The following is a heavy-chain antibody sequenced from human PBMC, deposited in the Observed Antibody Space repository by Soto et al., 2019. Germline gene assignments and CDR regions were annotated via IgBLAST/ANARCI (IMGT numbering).Heavy chain of an antibody. Sequence: PSETLSLTCTVSCGSISSYYWSWIRQPAGKGLEWIGRIYTSGSTNYNPSLKSRVTMSVDTSKNQFSLKLSSVTAADTAVYYCARDVVVVVPAAIVWFDPWGQGTLVTVSS. J-gene: IGHJ5*02. CDR2: IYTSGST. CDR3: ARDVVVVVPAAIVWFDP. V-gene: IGHV4-4*07. D-gene: IGHD2-2*01. CDR1: CGSISSYY.